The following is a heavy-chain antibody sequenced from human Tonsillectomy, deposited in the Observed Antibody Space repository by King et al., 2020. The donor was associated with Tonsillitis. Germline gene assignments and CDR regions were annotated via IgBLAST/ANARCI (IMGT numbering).Heavy chain of an antibody. V-gene: IGHV2-26*01. CDR1: GFSLSNARMG. J-gene: IGHJ5*02. Sequence: TLKESGPVLVKPTETLTLTCTVSGFSLSNARMGVSWSRQPPGKALEWLAHIFSNDEKSYSTSLKSRLTISKDTSKSQVVLTMNNMDPVDTATYYCARIREYSSSRYNWFDPWGQGTLVTVSS. CDR3: ARIREYSSSRYNWFDP. CDR2: IFSNDEK. D-gene: IGHD6-13*01.